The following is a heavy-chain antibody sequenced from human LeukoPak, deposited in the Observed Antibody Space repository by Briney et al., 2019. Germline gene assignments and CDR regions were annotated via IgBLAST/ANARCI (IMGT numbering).Heavy chain of an antibody. V-gene: IGHV3-23*01. CDR1: GFTFSTYA. CDR3: ARGRNAFDI. CDR2: ISGSGGST. J-gene: IGHJ3*02. Sequence: GGSLRLSCAASGFTFSTYAMSWVRQAPGKGLEWVSGISGSGGSTYYADSVKGRFTISRDNSKNTLYLRMNSLRAEDTAVYYCARGRNAFDIWGQGTMVTVSS. D-gene: IGHD4-11*01.